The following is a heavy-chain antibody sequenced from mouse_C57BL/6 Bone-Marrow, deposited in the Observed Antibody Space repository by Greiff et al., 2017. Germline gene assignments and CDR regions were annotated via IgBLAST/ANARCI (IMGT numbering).Heavy chain of an antibody. Sequence: VKVEESGPGLVQPSQSLSITCTVSGFSLTSYGVHWVRQSPGKGLEWLGVIWSGGSTDYNAAFISRLSISKDNSKSQVFFKMNSLQADDTAIYYCARNYGGYYGNAMDYWGQGTSVTVSS. J-gene: IGHJ4*01. V-gene: IGHV2-2*01. CDR2: IWSGGST. CDR3: ARNYGGYYGNAMDY. D-gene: IGHD1-1*01. CDR1: GFSLTSYG.